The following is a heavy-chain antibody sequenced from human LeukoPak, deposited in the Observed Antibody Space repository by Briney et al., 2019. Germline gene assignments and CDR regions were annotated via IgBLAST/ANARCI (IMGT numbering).Heavy chain of an antibody. D-gene: IGHD6-13*01. Sequence: SETLSLTCAVYGGSFSGYYWSWIRQPPGKGLEWIGEINHSGSTNYNPSLKSRVTISVDTSKNQFSLKLSSVTAADTAVYYCARLGYSSSWYNWFDPWGQGTLVTVSS. CDR1: GGSFSGYY. CDR3: ARLGYSSSWYNWFDP. CDR2: INHSGST. V-gene: IGHV4-34*01. J-gene: IGHJ5*02.